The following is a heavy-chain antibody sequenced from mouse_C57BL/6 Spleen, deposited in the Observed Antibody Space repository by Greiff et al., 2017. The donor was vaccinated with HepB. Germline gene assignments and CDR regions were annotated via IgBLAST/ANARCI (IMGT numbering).Heavy chain of an antibody. CDR1: GFSLTSYA. V-gene: IGHV2-9-1*01. CDR3: ARSPYYGSATDWYFDV. CDR2: IWTGGGT. Sequence: VQLVESGPGLVAPSQSLSITCTVSGFSLTSYAISWVRQPPGKGLEWLGVIWTGGGTNYNSALKSRLSISKDNSKSQVFLKMNSLQTDDTARYYCARSPYYGSATDWYFDVWGTGTTVTVSS. J-gene: IGHJ1*03. D-gene: IGHD1-1*01.